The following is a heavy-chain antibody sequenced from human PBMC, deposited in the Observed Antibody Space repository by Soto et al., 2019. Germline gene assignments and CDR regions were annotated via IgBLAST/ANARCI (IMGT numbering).Heavy chain of an antibody. J-gene: IGHJ6*02. CDR2: IYYSGST. D-gene: IGHD2-8*01. CDR3: ARGDGELGYCTNGVCGGMDV. V-gene: IGHV4-31*03. CDR1: GGSISSGGYY. Sequence: SETLSLTCTVSGGSISSGGYYWSWIRQHPGKGLEWIGYIYYSGSTYYNPSLKSRVTISVDTSKNQFSLKLSSVTAADTAVYYCARGDGELGYCTNGVCGGMDVWGQGTTVTVSS.